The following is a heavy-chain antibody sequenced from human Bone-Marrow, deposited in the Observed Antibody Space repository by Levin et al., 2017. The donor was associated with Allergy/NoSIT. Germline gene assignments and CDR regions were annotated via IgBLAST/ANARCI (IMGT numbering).Heavy chain of an antibody. CDR1: GFTFSNYW. CDR3: ARVRESDSGSQYRAFDY. CDR2: IKEKKDGSEK. J-gene: IGHJ4*02. D-gene: IGHD3-10*01. V-gene: IGHV3-7*01. Sequence: GESLKISCAASGFTFSNYWMTWVRQAPGKGLEWVANIKEKKDGSEKNYVDSVKGRFTISRDNAKNSLYLQMNSLRVDDTAVYYCARVRESDSGSQYRAFDYWGQGTLVTVSS.